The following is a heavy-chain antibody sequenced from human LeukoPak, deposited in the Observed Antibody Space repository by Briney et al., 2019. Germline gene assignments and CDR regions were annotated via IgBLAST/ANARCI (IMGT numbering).Heavy chain of an antibody. CDR2: FDPEDGEA. CDR3: ATSNYFGSGSVYYFEY. V-gene: IGHV1-24*01. CDR1: GYTLTKLP. D-gene: IGHD3-10*01. Sequence: ASAKVSCRVSGYTLTKLPIHWVRQAPGRGLEWMGSFDPEDGEAIYARRFRGRVTMTEDTSTDTAYMELSSLKSVDTAVYYCATSNYFGSGSVYYFEYWGQGTLVTVSS. J-gene: IGHJ4*02.